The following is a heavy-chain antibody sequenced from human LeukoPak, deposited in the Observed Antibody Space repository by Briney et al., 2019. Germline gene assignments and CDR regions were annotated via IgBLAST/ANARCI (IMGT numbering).Heavy chain of an antibody. Sequence: SETLSLTCTVSGGSISSYYWSWIRQPPGMGLEWIGYIYYSGSTNYNPSLKSRVTISVDTSKNQFSLKLSSVTAADTAVYYCTRGTTGWELLQGYYFDYWGQGTLVTVSS. CDR2: IYYSGST. CDR3: TRGTTGWELLQGYYFDY. CDR1: GGSISSYY. D-gene: IGHD1-26*01. J-gene: IGHJ4*02. V-gene: IGHV4-59*01.